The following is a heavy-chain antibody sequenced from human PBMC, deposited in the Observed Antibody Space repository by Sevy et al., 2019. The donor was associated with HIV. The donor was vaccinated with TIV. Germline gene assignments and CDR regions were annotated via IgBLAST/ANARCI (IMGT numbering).Heavy chain of an antibody. CDR1: GGSFSGYY. Sequence: SETLSLTCAVYGGSFSGYYWSWIRQPPGKGLEWIGEINHSGSTNYNPSLKSRVTISVDTSKNQFSLKLSSVTAADTAVYYCARGIYDFWSGYYRWKVEYYYYGMDVWGQGTTVTVSS. CDR2: INHSGST. V-gene: IGHV4-34*01. CDR3: ARGIYDFWSGYYRWKVEYYYYGMDV. J-gene: IGHJ6*02. D-gene: IGHD3-3*01.